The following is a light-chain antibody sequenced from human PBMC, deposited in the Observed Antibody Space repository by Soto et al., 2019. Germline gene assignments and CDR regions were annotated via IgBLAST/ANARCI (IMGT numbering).Light chain of an antibody. CDR3: QQYNNWWT. Sequence: ILMTQSPATLSVSPGEGATLSCRASQSVTTNLAWYQQKPGQAPRLLIYGASTRGTGIPARFSGRGSGTEFTLTISSLQSEDFAVYYCQQYNNWWTFGQGTKVEIK. CDR2: GAS. V-gene: IGKV3-15*01. CDR1: QSVTTN. J-gene: IGKJ1*01.